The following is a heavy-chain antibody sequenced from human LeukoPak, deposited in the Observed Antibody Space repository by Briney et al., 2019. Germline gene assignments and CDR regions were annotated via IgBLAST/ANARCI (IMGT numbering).Heavy chain of an antibody. CDR3: AKDRDSLFLDY. J-gene: IGHJ4*02. Sequence: GGSLRLSCAASGFTFSSYGMHWVRQAPGKGLEWVAVISYDGSNKYYADSVKGRFTISRDNSKNTLYLQMNSLRAEDTAVYYCAKDRDSLFLDYWGQGTLVTVSS. D-gene: IGHD3/OR15-3a*01. CDR2: ISYDGSNK. V-gene: IGHV3-30*18. CDR1: GFTFSSYG.